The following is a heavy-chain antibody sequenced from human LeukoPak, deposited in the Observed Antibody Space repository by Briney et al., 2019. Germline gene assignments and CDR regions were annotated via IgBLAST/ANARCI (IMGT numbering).Heavy chain of an antibody. D-gene: IGHD3-22*01. CDR1: GYTFTTYY. CDR3: ASFSYYYDSTGTPPPYYYYMDV. V-gene: IGHV1-2*02. Sequence: ASVKVSCKASGYTFTTYYMHWVRQAPGQGLEWMGWINPNSGGTNYAQKFQGRVTMTRDTSISTAYMELSRLRSDDTAVYYCASFSYYYDSTGTPPPYYYYMDVWGKGTTVTVSS. J-gene: IGHJ6*03. CDR2: INPNSGGT.